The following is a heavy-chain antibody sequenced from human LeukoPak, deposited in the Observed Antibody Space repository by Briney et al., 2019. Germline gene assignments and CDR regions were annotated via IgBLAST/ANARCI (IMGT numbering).Heavy chain of an antibody. CDR2: INHSGST. CDR3: ARERCGYDYVCGSYRSPTRSWTWYFDY. Sequence: PSETLSLTCAFYGGSFSGYYWSWIRQPPGKGLEWIGEINHSGSTNYNPSLKSRVTISVDTSKNQFSLKLSSVTAADTAVYYCARERCGYDYVCGSYRSPTRSWTWYFDYWGQGTLVTVSS. CDR1: GGSFSGYY. V-gene: IGHV4-34*01. J-gene: IGHJ4*02. D-gene: IGHD3-16*02.